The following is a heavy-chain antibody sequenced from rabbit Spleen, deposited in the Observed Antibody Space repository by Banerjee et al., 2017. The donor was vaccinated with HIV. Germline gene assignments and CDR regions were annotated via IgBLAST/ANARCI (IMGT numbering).Heavy chain of an antibody. CDR3: ARTDVNMRGVDL. Sequence: QEQLVESGGGLVQPGGSLKLSCKASGFDFSRTGVSWVRQAPGKGLEWIACIDTSSANTAYATWAKGRFTISKTSSTTVTLQMTSLTVADTATYFCARTDVNMRGVDLWGPGTLVTVS. V-gene: IGHV1S45*01. CDR2: IDTSSANT. CDR1: GFDFSRTG. J-gene: IGHJ6*01.